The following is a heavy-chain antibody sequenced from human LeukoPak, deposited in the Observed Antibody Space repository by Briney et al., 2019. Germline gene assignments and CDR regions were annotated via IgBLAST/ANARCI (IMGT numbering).Heavy chain of an antibody. CDR2: IIPILGIA. D-gene: IGHD5-18*01. V-gene: IGHV1-69*04. J-gene: IGHJ4*02. Sequence: SVKVSCKASGGAFSSYTISWVRQAPGQGLEWMGRIIPILGIANYAQKFQGRVTITADKSTSTAYMELSSLRSEDTAVYYCARDRGYSYGRDYWGQGTLVTVSS. CDR3: ARDRGYSYGRDY. CDR1: GGAFSSYT.